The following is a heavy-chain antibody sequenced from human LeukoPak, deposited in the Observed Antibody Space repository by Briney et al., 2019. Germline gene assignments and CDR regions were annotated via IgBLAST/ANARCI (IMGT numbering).Heavy chain of an antibody. V-gene: IGHV3-21*01. CDR3: ARVWYSSSWNFDY. CDR1: GFTFSSYE. Sequence: GGSLRLSCAASGFTFSSYEMNWVRQAPGKGLEWVSSISSSSSYIYYADSVKGRFTISRDNAKNSLYLQMNSLRAEDTAVYYCARVWYSSSWNFDYWGQGTLVTVSS. D-gene: IGHD6-13*01. J-gene: IGHJ4*02. CDR2: ISSSSSYI.